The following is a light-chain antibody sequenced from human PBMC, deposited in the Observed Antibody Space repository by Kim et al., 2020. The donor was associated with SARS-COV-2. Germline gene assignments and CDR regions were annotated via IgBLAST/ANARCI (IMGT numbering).Light chain of an antibody. CDR1: SNHVRHQG. J-gene: IGLJ3*02. CDR3: SAWDSSLSALV. V-gene: IGLV10-54*01. CDR2: RNN. Sequence: QPATLPSPRNSNHVRHQGAAWLQQPQRHPPKRLSSRNNTRRSGISQRLSASRSGNTASLTITGLRPEDGADYYCSAWDSSLSALVFGGGTRLTVL.